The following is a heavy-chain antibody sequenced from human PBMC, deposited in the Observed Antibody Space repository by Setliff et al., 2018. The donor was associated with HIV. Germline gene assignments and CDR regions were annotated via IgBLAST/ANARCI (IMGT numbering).Heavy chain of an antibody. CDR3: ARGVLITKRVTQTGGYYYYTDV. CDR1: GDSISSGTYY. CDR2: IYSSGST. J-gene: IGHJ6*03. V-gene: IGHV4-61*02. D-gene: IGHD2-21*02. Sequence: SETLSLTCTVSGDSISSGTYYWSWIRQPAGKGLEWIGRIYSSGSTIYNPSLKSRVTLSLDTSNNQFSLTLSSVTAADTAVYYCARGVLITKRVTQTGGYYYYTDVWGKGTTVTVSS.